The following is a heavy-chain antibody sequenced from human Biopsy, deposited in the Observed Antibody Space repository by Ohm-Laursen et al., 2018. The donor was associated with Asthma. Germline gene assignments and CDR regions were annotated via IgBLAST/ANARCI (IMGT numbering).Heavy chain of an antibody. D-gene: IGHD3-10*01. CDR3: ARGPNYHGSGRAPIGMDV. J-gene: IGHJ6*02. Sequence: GTLSLTCTVSNGSISSNFYYWGWIRQPPGKGLEWIGYIYYTGSANYNPSLKSRVTISVDTSKNQFSLRLNSVTAADTAVYYCARGPNYHGSGRAPIGMDVWGQGTTVTVSS. CDR1: NGSISSNFYY. CDR2: IYYTGSA. V-gene: IGHV4-61*05.